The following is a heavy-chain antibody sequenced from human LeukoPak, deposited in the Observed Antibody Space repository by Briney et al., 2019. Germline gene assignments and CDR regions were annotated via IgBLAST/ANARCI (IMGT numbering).Heavy chain of an antibody. CDR2: ISGSGDST. CDR1: GFTFSSYA. J-gene: IGHJ6*03. Sequence: GGSLRLSCAASGFTFSSYAMSWVRPAPGKGLESVSAISGSGDSTYYADSVKGRFTISRDNSKNTLYLQMNSLRAEDTALYYCAKDGDGDYYYYMDVWGKGTTVTVSS. V-gene: IGHV3-23*01. CDR3: AKDGDGDYYYYMDV. D-gene: IGHD2-21*02.